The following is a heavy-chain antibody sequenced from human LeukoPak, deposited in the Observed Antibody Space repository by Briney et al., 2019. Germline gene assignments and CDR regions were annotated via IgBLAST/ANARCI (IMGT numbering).Heavy chain of an antibody. CDR1: RYTFTGYY. CDR2: INPNSGGT. Sequence: ASVKVSCKASRYTFTGYYMHWVRQAPGQGLEWMGWINPNSGGTTYAQKFQGRVTMNRDTSISTAYMELSMLRPDDTAVYYCASAYNVLRFLEWLPTFDYWGQGTLVTVSS. CDR3: ASAYNVLRFLEWLPTFDY. D-gene: IGHD3-3*01. V-gene: IGHV1-2*02. J-gene: IGHJ4*02.